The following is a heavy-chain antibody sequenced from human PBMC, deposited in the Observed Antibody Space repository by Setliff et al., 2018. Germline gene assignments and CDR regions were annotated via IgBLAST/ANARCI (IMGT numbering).Heavy chain of an antibody. CDR3: SRDLQGSGDYVVDY. D-gene: IGHD4-17*01. J-gene: IGHJ4*02. CDR1: GYTFTSYG. Sequence: ASVKVSCKASGYTFTSYGISWVRQAPGQGLEWMGWISAYNGNTNYAQKLQGRVTMTTDTSTSTAYMQMNSLRVEDTAVYYCSRDLQGSGDYVVDYWGQGTLVTVSS. V-gene: IGHV1-18*01. CDR2: ISAYNGNT.